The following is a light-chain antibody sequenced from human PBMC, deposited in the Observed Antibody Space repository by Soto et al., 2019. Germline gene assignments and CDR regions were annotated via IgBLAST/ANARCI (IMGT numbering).Light chain of an antibody. J-gene: IGKJ5*01. Sequence: EIVLTQSPGTLSLSPGERATLSCRASQSVSSDFLAWYQEKPGQAPRLLIYGASNRATGIPDRFSGSGSGTDFTLTISRLEPEDFAVYYCQQRSYPITFGQGTRLEIK. CDR1: QSVSSDF. CDR3: QQRSYPIT. CDR2: GAS. V-gene: IGKV3-20*01.